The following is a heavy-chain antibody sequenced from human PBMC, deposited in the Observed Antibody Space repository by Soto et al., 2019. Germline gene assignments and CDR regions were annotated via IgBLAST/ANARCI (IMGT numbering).Heavy chain of an antibody. CDR2: IYYSGST. D-gene: IGHD1-26*01. CDR1: GGSISSYY. J-gene: IGHJ6*02. Sequence: SETLSLTCTVSGGSISSYYWSWIRQPPGKGLEWIGYIYYSGSTNYNPSLKSRVTISVDTSKTQFSLKLSSVTATDTAVYYCASGSYPPKYYYYYGMDVWGQETTFTVSS. CDR3: ASGSYPPKYYYYYGMDV. V-gene: IGHV4-59*01.